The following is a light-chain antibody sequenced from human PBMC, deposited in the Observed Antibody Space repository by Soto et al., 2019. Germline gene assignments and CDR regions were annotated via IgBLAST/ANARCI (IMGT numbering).Light chain of an antibody. CDR2: GAS. Sequence: EIVLAQSPGTLSLSPGERATLSCRASQSVTNSFLAWYQQKPGQAPRLLIYGASSRATGIPARFSGSGSGTEFTLTISSLQSEDFAIYYCQQYNNWPPLTFGGGTKVDIK. J-gene: IGKJ4*01. CDR3: QQYNNWPPLT. V-gene: IGKV3-15*01. CDR1: QSVTNS.